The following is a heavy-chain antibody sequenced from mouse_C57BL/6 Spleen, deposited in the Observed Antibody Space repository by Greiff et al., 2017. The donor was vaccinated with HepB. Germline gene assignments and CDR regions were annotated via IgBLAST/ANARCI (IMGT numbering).Heavy chain of an antibody. CDR3: AREGYYYGSSGYAMDY. CDR2: ISYDGSN. Sequence: EVKLQESGPGLVKPSQSLSLTCSVTGYSITSGYYWNWIRQFPGNKLEWMGYISYDGSNNYNPSLKNRISITRDTSKNQFFLKLNSVTTEDTATYYCAREGYYYGSSGYAMDYWGQGTSVTVSS. CDR1: GYSITSGYY. V-gene: IGHV3-6*01. J-gene: IGHJ4*01. D-gene: IGHD1-1*01.